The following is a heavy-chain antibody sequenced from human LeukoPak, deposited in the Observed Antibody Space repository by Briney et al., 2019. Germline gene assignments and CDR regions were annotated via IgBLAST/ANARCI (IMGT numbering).Heavy chain of an antibody. Sequence: GGSLRLSCAASGFTFSSYAMHWVRQAPGKGLEWVAVISYDGSNKYYADSVKGRFTISRDNSKNTLYLQMNSLRDEDTAVYYCAKDLYSNYGPADYWGQGNLVTVSS. CDR3: AKDLYSNYGPADY. V-gene: IGHV3-30-3*01. CDR2: ISYDGSNK. CDR1: GFTFSSYA. J-gene: IGHJ4*02. D-gene: IGHD4-11*01.